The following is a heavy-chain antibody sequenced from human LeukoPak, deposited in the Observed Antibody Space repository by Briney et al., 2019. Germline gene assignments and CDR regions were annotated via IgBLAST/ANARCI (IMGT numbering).Heavy chain of an antibody. CDR3: ARDPGSGAFSRWLDP. CDR1: GGSIRSGDYY. V-gene: IGHV4-31*03. D-gene: IGHD3-10*01. Sequence: SETLSLTCTVSGGSIRSGDYYWTWLRQHPGRGLEWIGYIYYSGSAYYDPSLESRVTMSVDTSKNQISLRLTSVTAADTAVYYCARDPGSGAFSRWLDPWGQGILVTVSS. J-gene: IGHJ5*02. CDR2: IYYSGSA.